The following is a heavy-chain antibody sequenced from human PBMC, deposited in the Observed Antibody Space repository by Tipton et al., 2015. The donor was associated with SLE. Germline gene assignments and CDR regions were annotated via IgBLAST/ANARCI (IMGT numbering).Heavy chain of an antibody. CDR2: INTDGSDT. CDR1: GFTFSSSW. J-gene: IGHJ3*02. V-gene: IGHV3-74*03. Sequence: SLRLSCAASGFTFSSSWMHLVRQAPGKGLVWVSRINTDGSDTMYADSVKGRSTISRDNAKNTLYLQVNSLRAEDTAVYYCARSRGWRDAFDIWGQGTRVTVSS. D-gene: IGHD6-19*01. CDR3: ARSRGWRDAFDI.